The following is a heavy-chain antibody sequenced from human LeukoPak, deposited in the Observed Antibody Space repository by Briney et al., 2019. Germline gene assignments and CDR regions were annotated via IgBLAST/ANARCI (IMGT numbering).Heavy chain of an antibody. CDR3: ARASYYYDSGGFDS. CDR1: GFTFSSYR. J-gene: IGHJ4*02. Sequence: GGSLRLSCVASGFTFSSYRMNWVRQAPGKGPEWVSSISTTGNDVYYADSMKGRFTISRDNTKNSLYLQMHTLRAEDTAVYYCARASYYYDSGGFDSWGQGILVTVSS. D-gene: IGHD3-22*01. CDR2: ISTTGNDV. V-gene: IGHV3-21*01.